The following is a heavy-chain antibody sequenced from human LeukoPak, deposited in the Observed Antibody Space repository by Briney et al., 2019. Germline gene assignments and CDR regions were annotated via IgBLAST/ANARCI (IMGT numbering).Heavy chain of an antibody. J-gene: IGHJ4*02. Sequence: ASVKVSCKVSGSTLTEFSIHWVRQAPGKGREGMGGFVPEDDETIYAQSFQGRGTMTEGTSTDTASMELSSLRSEDTAMYYCATIAPGDLFDSWGQGTLVTVSS. CDR3: ATIAPGDLFDS. D-gene: IGHD7-27*01. V-gene: IGHV1-24*01. CDR2: FVPEDDET. CDR1: GSTLTEFS.